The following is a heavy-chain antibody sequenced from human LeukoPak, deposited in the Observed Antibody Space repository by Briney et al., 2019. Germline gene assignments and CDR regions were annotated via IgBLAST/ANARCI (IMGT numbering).Heavy chain of an antibody. V-gene: IGHV3-64*01. D-gene: IGHD1-26*01. CDR1: GFTFSNYA. CDR2: ISSDGGST. Sequence: GGSLRLSCAASGFTFSNYAMHWVRQAPGKGLEYVSAISSDGGSTYYANSLKGRFTISRDNSKNTLYLQMGSLRAEDMAVYYCARRGGSHSFDYWGQGTLVTVSS. CDR3: ARRGGSHSFDY. J-gene: IGHJ4*02.